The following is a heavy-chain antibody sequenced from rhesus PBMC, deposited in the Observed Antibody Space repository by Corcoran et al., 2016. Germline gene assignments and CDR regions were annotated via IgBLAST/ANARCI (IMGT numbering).Heavy chain of an antibody. CDR2: IHGERGGT. D-gene: IGHD3-3*01. CDR1: GGSISSKF. CDR3: ARYLNWTLDD. J-gene: IGHJ4*01. Sequence: QVQLQESGPGLLKPSETLSLTCTVSGGSISSKFWSWIRQSLVKGLVWIGYIHGERGGTSYNPFLESRVTIARDTSKNQVSLRLNYVTAEDTAVYYCARYLNWTLDDWGQGVMVTVTS. V-gene: IGHV4-147*01.